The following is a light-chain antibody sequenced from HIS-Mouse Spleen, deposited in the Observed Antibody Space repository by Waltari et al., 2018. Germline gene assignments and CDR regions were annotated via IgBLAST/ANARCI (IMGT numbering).Light chain of an antibody. CDR3: QQRSNWPGIT. V-gene: IGKV3-11*01. J-gene: IGKJ3*01. CDR2: DAS. Sequence: EIVLTQSPATLSLSPGERATLSCRASQSVSSYLAWYQQKPGQAPRPLIYDASNRATGSPARLSGSGSGTDFTLTISSLEPEDFAVYYCQQRSNWPGITFGPGTKVDIK. CDR1: QSVSSY.